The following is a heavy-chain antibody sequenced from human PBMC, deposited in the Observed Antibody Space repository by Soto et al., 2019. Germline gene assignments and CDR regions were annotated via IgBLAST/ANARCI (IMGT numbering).Heavy chain of an antibody. Sequence: LRLSCIASGFTFGDYAMSWFRQAPGKGLEWVGFIRSKAYGGTTEYAASVKGRFIISRDDSKSIVYLQMNSLNTEDTAVYYCTRDQTDYEYCYHMDGWGQGTTLTVSS. D-gene: IGHD4-17*01. J-gene: IGHJ6*03. CDR1: GFTFGDYA. CDR2: IRSKAYGGTT. CDR3: TRDQTDYEYCYHMDG. V-gene: IGHV3-49*03.